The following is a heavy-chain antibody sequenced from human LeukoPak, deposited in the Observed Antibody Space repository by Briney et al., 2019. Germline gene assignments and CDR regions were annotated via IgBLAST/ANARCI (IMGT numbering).Heavy chain of an antibody. D-gene: IGHD1-7*01. J-gene: IGHJ3*02. CDR1: GYTFTSYY. V-gene: IGHV1-46*01. CDR3: ARCSGNYMEVLGAFDI. CDR2: INPSGGST. Sequence: ASVKVSCKASGYTFTSYYMHWVRQAPGQGLEWMGIINPSGGSTSYAQKFQGRVTMTRDMSTSTVYMELSSLRSEDTAVYYCARCSGNYMEVLGAFDIWGQGTMVTVSS.